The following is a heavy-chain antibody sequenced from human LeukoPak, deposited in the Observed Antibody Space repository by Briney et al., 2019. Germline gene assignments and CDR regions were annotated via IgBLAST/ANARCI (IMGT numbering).Heavy chain of an antibody. CDR1: GGSFSGYY. CDR3: ARVSTTCTNGVCYSSFDY. J-gene: IGHJ4*02. Sequence: SETLSLTCAVYGGSFSGYYWSWIRQPPGKGLEWIGEINHSGSTNYNPSLKSRVTISVDTSKNQFSLKLSSVTAADTAVYYCARVSTTCTNGVCYSSFDYWGQGTLVTVSS. CDR2: INHSGST. V-gene: IGHV4-34*01. D-gene: IGHD2-8*01.